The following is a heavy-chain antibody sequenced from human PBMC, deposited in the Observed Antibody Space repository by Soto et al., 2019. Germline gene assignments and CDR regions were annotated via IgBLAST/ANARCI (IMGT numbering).Heavy chain of an antibody. J-gene: IGHJ6*02. Sequence: ASVKVSCKASGYTFTRYGISWVRQAPGQGLEWMGRISGYNGDTNYAQKIQDRVSMTKDTSTGTTYMKLRSLTSDDTAIYYCAKNGQPPYYYYGLDVWGQGTKVTVSS. D-gene: IGHD2-8*01. CDR1: GYTFTRYG. CDR3: AKNGQPPYYYYGLDV. V-gene: IGHV1-18*01. CDR2: ISGYNGDT.